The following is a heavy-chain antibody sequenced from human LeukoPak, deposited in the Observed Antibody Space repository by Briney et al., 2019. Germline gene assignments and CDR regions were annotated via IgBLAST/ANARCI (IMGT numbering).Heavy chain of an antibody. J-gene: IGHJ4*02. CDR2: TYYSGRT. Sequence: PSETLSLTCTVSGGSISSHYWSWIRQPPGKGLEWIGYTYYSGRTYYNPSLKSRVTISVDTSKNQFSLSLSSVTAADTAVYYCARTIPDSSGYYYSDYWGQGTLVTVSS. V-gene: IGHV4-59*08. D-gene: IGHD3-22*01. CDR3: ARTIPDSSGYYYSDY. CDR1: GGSISSHY.